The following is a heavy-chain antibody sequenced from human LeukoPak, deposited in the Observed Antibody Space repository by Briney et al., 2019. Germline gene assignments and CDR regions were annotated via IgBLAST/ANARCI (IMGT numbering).Heavy chain of an antibody. V-gene: IGHV1-18*01. D-gene: IGHD1-20*01. CDR3: ARDEVSYNWNPLGRTRLGMDV. Sequence: ASVKVSCKASGYTFTSYGISWARQAPGQGLEWMGWISAYSGNTNYAQKLQGRVTMTTDTSTSTAYMELRSLRSDDTAVYYCARDEVSYNWNPLGRTRLGMDVWGQGTTVTVSS. CDR1: GYTFTSYG. CDR2: ISAYSGNT. J-gene: IGHJ6*02.